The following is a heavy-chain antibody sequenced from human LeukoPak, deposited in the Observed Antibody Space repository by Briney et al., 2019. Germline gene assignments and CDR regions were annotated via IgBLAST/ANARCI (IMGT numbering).Heavy chain of an antibody. CDR1: GGSFSGYY. D-gene: IGHD4-17*01. J-gene: IGHJ4*02. CDR3: ARGSSGYGDYEVFDY. Sequence: SETLSLTCAVYGGSFSGYYWSWIRQPPGKGLEWIGYIYYSGSTYYNPSLKSRVTISVDTSKNQFSLKLSSVTAADTAVYYCARGSSGYGDYEVFDYWGQGTLVTVSS. V-gene: IGHV4-30-4*08. CDR2: IYYSGST.